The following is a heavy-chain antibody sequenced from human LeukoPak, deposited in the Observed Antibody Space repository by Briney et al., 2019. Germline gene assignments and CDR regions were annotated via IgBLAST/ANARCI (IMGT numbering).Heavy chain of an antibody. CDR2: ISYDGSNK. V-gene: IGHV3-30*04. Sequence: GGSLRLSCAASGFTFSSYAMHWVRQAPGKGLEWVAVISYDGSNKYYADSVKGRFTISRDNSKNTLYLQMNSLRAEDTAVYYCAKDRGIAAAGTFDYWGQGALVTVSS. CDR3: AKDRGIAAAGTFDY. D-gene: IGHD6-13*01. J-gene: IGHJ4*02. CDR1: GFTFSSYA.